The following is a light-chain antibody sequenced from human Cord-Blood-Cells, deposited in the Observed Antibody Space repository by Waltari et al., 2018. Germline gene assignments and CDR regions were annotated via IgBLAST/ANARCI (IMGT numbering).Light chain of an antibody. CDR3: CSYAGSSTFEV. Sequence: QSALTQPASVSGSPGQSITISCTGTSSDVGSYNLVSWYQQHPGKAPKLMIYEGSKRPSGVSTRFSGSNSGNTASLTISGLQAEDEADYYCCSYAGSSTFEVFGGGTKLTVL. V-gene: IGLV2-23*03. CDR2: EGS. CDR1: SSDVGSYNL. J-gene: IGLJ2*01.